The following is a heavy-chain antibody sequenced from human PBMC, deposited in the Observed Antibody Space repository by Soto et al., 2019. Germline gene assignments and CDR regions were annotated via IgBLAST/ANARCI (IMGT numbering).Heavy chain of an antibody. D-gene: IGHD3-3*01. J-gene: IGHJ4*02. CDR2: ISSSSSTI. CDR1: GFTFSSYS. Sequence: EVQLVESGGGLVQPGGSLRLSCAASGFTFSSYSMNWVRQAPGKGLEWVSYISSSSSTIYYADSVKGRFTISRDNAKNSLDLHMNSLRAEDTAVYYCARDPGNFWSGTGTDYWGQGTLVTVSS. V-gene: IGHV3-48*01. CDR3: ARDPGNFWSGTGTDY.